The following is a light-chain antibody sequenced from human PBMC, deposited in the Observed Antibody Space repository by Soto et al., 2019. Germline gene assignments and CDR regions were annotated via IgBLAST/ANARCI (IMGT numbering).Light chain of an antibody. J-gene: IGKJ1*01. CDR3: QHYGSSLWT. V-gene: IGKV3-20*01. CDR2: GAS. CDR1: QRISSSY. Sequence: EIVLTQSPGTLSLSPGERATLSCRASQRISSSYLAWYQQKPGQAPRLLIYGASSRATGIPDRFSGSGSGTDFTLTISRLAPEDFAVYYCQHYGSSLWTFGQGTKVEIK.